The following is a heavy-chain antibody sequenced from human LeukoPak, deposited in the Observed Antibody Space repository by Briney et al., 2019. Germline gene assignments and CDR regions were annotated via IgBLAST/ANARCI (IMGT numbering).Heavy chain of an antibody. V-gene: IGHV3-7*01. J-gene: IGHJ4*02. CDR3: ATGRSCTTCYLPDY. D-gene: IGHD2-2*01. CDR2: IIQDGGEK. CDR1: GFTFSNNW. Sequence: PGGSLRLSCAVSGFTFSNNWMTWVRQAPGKGLEWVANIIQDGGEKYYVDSVKGRLTISRDNAKNSLYLQMNSLRAEDTAVYHCATGRSCTTCYLPDYWGQGTLVTVSS.